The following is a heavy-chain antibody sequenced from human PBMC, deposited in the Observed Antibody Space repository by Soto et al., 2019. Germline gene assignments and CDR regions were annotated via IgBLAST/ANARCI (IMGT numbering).Heavy chain of an antibody. CDR2: TRNKANSYTT. V-gene: IGHV3-72*01. CDR3: ARTPGKGGYYYYGMDV. CDR1: GFTFSDHY. Sequence: GGSLRLSCAASGFTFSDHYMDWVRQAPGKGLEWVGRTRNKANSYTTEYAASVKGRFTISRDDSKNSLYLQMNSLKTEDTAVYYCARTPGKGGYYYYGMDVWGQGTTVTVSS. J-gene: IGHJ6*02.